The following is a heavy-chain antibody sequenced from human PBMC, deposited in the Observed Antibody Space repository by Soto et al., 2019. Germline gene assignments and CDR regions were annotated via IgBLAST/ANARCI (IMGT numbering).Heavy chain of an antibody. CDR2: INPNSGNT. J-gene: IGHJ3*02. CDR3: AREGPNYDYVWGSSPDAFDI. D-gene: IGHD3-16*01. CDR1: GYTFTSYD. Sequence: ASVKVSCKASGYTFTSYDINWVRQATGQGLEWMGWINPNSGNTDYAQKFQGRVTITANTSISTAYMELSSLRSEDTAVYYCAREGPNYDYVWGSSPDAFDIWGQGTMVTVSS. V-gene: IGHV1-8*03.